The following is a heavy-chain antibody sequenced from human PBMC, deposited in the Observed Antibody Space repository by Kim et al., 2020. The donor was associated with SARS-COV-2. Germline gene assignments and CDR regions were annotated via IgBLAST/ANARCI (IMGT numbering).Heavy chain of an antibody. CDR2: ISYDGSVK. V-gene: IGHV3-30*18. D-gene: IGHD3-9*01. Sequence: GGSLRLSCAVSGFTFSAFGMHWVRQAPGKGLEWVAVISYDGSVKSYADSVKGQFTISRDNSKNTLYLQARSLRTEDTAVYYCAKDLDPYFDVLTGYSAF. CDR3: AKDLDPYFDVLTGYSAF. J-gene: IGHJ3*01. CDR1: GFTFSAFG.